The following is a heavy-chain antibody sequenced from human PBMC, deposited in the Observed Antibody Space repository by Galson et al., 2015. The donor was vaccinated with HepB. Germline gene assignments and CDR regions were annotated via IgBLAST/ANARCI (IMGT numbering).Heavy chain of an antibody. D-gene: IGHD6-13*01. J-gene: IGHJ4*02. Sequence: SVKVSCKASGGTFSSYAISWVRQAPGQGLEWMGGIIPIFGTANYAQKFQGRVTITADKSTSTAYMELSSLRSEDTAVYYCARAPRRGAAAGTFDYWGQGTLVTVSS. CDR3: ARAPRRGAAAGTFDY. CDR2: IIPIFGTA. V-gene: IGHV1-69*06. CDR1: GGTFSSYA.